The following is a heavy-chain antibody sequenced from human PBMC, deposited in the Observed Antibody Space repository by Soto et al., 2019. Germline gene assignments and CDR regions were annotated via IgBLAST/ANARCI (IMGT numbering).Heavy chain of an antibody. Sequence: GGSLSLSCAASGFTFRDYAMNWVRPVPGKGLEWVSDISGNGNDARYADSVKGRFSISRDNSRNTLYLHLNRLRVDDTAVYYCGKERRGSGWSVCNFWGQGTLVTVSS. CDR2: ISGNGNDA. D-gene: IGHD6-19*01. CDR3: GKERRGSGWSVCNF. J-gene: IGHJ4*02. CDR1: GFTFRDYA. V-gene: IGHV3-23*01.